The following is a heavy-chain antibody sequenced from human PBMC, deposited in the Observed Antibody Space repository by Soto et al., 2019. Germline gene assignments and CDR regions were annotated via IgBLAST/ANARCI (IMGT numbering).Heavy chain of an antibody. Sequence: PGGSLRLSCAASGFTFSSYWMSWVRQAPGKGLEWVANIKQDGSEKYYVDSVKGRFTISRDNAKNTLYLQMNSLRAEDTAVYYCARDQVTMVRGVMPGGYYYYGMDVWGQGTTVTVSS. D-gene: IGHD3-10*01. J-gene: IGHJ6*02. V-gene: IGHV3-7*01. CDR3: ARDQVTMVRGVMPGGYYYYGMDV. CDR2: IKQDGSEK. CDR1: GFTFSSYW.